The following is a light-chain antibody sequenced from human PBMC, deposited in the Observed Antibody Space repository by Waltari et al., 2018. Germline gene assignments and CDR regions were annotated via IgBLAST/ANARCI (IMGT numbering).Light chain of an antibody. CDR1: SSGVGNYDL. CDR2: GAN. V-gene: IGLV2-23*01. CDR3: CSYLGSNTWV. Sequence: QSALTQPASVSGSPGQSITISCTGTSSGVGNYDLVSWYQHHPGRAPKLIIYGANERPSGVSNRFTGSKSGIAASLTISGLQAEDEADYYCCSYLGSNTWVFGGGTKLTVL. J-gene: IGLJ2*01.